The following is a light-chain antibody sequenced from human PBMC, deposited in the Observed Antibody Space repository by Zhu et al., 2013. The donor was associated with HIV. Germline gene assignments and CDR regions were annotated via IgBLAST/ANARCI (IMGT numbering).Light chain of an antibody. CDR2: KAS. V-gene: IGKV1-5*03. Sequence: DIQMTQSPSTLSASAGGRVSITCRASQSISSWLAWYQQKPGKAPKLLIYKASSLESGVPSRFSGSGSGTGFTLTISSLQPDDFATYYCQQYDTLSLTFGGGTKVEIK. J-gene: IGKJ4*01. CDR3: QQYDTLSLT. CDR1: QSISSW.